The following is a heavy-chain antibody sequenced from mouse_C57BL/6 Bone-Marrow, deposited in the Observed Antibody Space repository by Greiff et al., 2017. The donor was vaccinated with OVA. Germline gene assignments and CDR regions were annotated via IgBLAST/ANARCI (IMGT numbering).Heavy chain of an antibody. D-gene: IGHD2-2*01. CDR1: GFTFSSYA. CDR2: ISSGGDYI. J-gene: IGHJ4*01. V-gene: IGHV5-9-1*02. Sequence: EVQRVESGEGLVKPGGSLKLSCAASGFTFSSYAMSWVRQTPEQRLEWVAYISSGGDYIYYADTVKGRFTISRDNARNTLYLQMSSLKSEDTAMYYCTRGGGYPHYYAMDYWGQGTSVTVSS. CDR3: TRGGGYPHYYAMDY.